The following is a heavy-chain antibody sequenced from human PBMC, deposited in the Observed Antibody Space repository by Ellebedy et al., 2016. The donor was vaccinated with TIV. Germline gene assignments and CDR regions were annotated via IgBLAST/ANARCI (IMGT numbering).Heavy chain of an antibody. CDR2: IYPSGEST. Sequence: ASVKVSXKASGHTFTNYHIHWVRQAPGQGLEWMGIIYPSGESTYYAQKFQGRVTMTRNTSISTAYMELSSLRSEDTAVYYCARVVPAATEKGAFDYWGQGTLVTVSS. CDR1: GHTFTNYH. J-gene: IGHJ4*02. D-gene: IGHD2-2*01. CDR3: ARVVPAATEKGAFDY. V-gene: IGHV1-46*01.